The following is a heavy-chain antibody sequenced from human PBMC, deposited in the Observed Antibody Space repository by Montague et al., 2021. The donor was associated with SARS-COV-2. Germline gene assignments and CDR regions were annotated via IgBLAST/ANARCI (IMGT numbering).Heavy chain of an antibody. D-gene: IGHD6-13*01. Sequence: TLSLTCTVSRGSISSGGNYWSWIRQHPVKDLEWIGYSYYSGSTYYNPSLKGRVSISVDTSKNQFSLKLSSVTAADTAVYYCARGRRYSSTWYGAFDPWGLGMQVTVSS. J-gene: IGHJ5*02. V-gene: IGHV4-31*03. CDR2: SYYSGST. CDR3: ARGRRYSSTWYGAFDP. CDR1: RGSISSGGNY.